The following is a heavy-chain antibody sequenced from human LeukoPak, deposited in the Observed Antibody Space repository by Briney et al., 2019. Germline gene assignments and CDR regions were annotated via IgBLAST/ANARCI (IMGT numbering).Heavy chain of an antibody. CDR3: LKGGWATIGPPKD. J-gene: IGHJ4*02. V-gene: IGHV3-64D*08. Sequence: GGSLRLSCSAAGFTFRSHAMHWVRQAPGKGLEYVSPINDDGSLTYYADSVKGRFTISRDNSKNTVYLQMNNLRPDDSAVYHCLKGGWATIGPPKDWGQGTQVSVSS. D-gene: IGHD5-24*01. CDR1: GFTFRSHA. CDR2: INDDGSLT.